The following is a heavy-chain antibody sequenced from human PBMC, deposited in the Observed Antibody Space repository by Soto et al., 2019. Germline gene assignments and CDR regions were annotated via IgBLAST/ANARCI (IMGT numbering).Heavy chain of an antibody. CDR3: ARDRAHGFDI. CDR2: ISADTGNT. CDR1: GCTFTSNG. V-gene: IGHV1-18*01. J-gene: IGHJ3*02. Sequence: GPSVKVSCKASGCTFTSNGISWVRQAPGQGLEWMGWISADTGNTNYAQKVQGRVTMTRDTSTSTVYMELRSLRSEDTAVYFCARDRAHGFDIWGQGTMVTVSS.